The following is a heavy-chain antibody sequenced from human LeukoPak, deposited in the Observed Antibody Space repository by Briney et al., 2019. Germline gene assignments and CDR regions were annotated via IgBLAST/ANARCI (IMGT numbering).Heavy chain of an antibody. Sequence: PSETLSLTCSVSGGSIRGHYWSWIRRPPGKGLEWIGYIYSNDNVLYNPFLKSRVTLSVDTFNNQFSLSLTSVTAADTAVYYCAGLHFASAEEFDPRGQGTLVTVSS. J-gene: IGHJ5*02. CDR1: GGSIRGHY. D-gene: IGHD6-25*01. V-gene: IGHV4-59*08. CDR3: AGLHFASAEEFDP. CDR2: IYSNDNV.